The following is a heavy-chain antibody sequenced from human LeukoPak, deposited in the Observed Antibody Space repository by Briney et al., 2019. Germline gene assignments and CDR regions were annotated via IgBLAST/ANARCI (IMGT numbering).Heavy chain of an antibody. V-gene: IGHV1-18*01. CDR1: GYTFTSYG. J-gene: IGHJ3*02. CDR2: ISAYNGNT. CDR3: ATVPYPDI. Sequence: GASVKVSCKASGYTFTSYGISWVRQAPGQGLEWMGWISAYNGNTNYAQKLQGRVTMTEDTSTDTAYMELSSLRSEDTAVYYCATVPYPDIWGQGTTVTVSS.